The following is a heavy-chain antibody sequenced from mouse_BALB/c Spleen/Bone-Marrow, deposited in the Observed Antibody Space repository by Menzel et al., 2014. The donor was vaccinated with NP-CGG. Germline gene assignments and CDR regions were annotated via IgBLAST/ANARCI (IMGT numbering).Heavy chain of an antibody. Sequence: EVQLVESGGGLVQPGGSMKLSCVASGFTFSNFWMSWVRQSPEKGLEWVAEIRLKSDNYATHYAESVKGKFTISRDDSNSRLYLQMNSLRTEDTGIYYCTLYYGSNYWFAYWGQGTLVTVSA. CDR1: GFTFSNFW. J-gene: IGHJ3*01. CDR3: TLYYGSNYWFAY. V-gene: IGHV6-6*02. D-gene: IGHD1-1*01. CDR2: IRLKSDNYAT.